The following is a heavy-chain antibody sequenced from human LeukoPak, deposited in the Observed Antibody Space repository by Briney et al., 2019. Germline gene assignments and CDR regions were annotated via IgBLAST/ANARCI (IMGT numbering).Heavy chain of an antibody. CDR3: AKGGSGYDYRTHYWYGMDV. J-gene: IGHJ6*02. CDR1: GFTFSSHS. V-gene: IGHV3-21*04. CDR2: FGTRSSSI. Sequence: GGSLRLSCAASGFTFSSHSMNWVRQAPGKGLEWVSSFGTRSSSIYYADSVKGRFTISRDNSKNTLYLQMNSLRAEDTAVYYCAKGGSGYDYRTHYWYGMDVWGQGTTVTVSS. D-gene: IGHD5-12*01.